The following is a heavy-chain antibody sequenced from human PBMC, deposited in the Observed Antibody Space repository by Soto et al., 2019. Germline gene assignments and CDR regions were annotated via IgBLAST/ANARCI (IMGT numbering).Heavy chain of an antibody. CDR2: ISSSSSYT. CDR3: AREKDCSGGSCWSYYYSYGMDV. V-gene: IGHV3-11*06. CDR1: GFTFSDYY. D-gene: IGHD2-15*01. J-gene: IGHJ6*02. Sequence: GGSLRLSCAASGFTFSDYYMSWIRQAPGKGLEWVSYISSSSSYTNYADSVKGRFTISRDNAKNSLYLQMNSLRAEDTAVYYCAREKDCSGGSCWSYYYSYGMDVWGQGTTVTVSS.